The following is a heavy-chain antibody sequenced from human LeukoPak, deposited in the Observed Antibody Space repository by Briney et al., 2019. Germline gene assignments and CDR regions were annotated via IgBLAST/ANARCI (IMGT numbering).Heavy chain of an antibody. Sequence: SETLSLTCTVSGGSISSYYWSWIRQPPGKGLEWIGYIYYSGSTNYNPSLKSRVTISVDTPKNQSSLKLSSVTAADTAVYYCARDSYGSDDAFDVWGQGTMVSVSS. D-gene: IGHD5-18*01. CDR2: IYYSGST. J-gene: IGHJ3*01. CDR3: ARDSYGSDDAFDV. CDR1: GGSISSYY. V-gene: IGHV4-59*01.